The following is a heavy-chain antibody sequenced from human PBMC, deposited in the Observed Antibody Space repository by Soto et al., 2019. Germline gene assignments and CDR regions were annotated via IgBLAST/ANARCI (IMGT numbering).Heavy chain of an antibody. V-gene: IGHV4-34*01. CDR3: ALWTGYYTGSPQIDY. CDR2: INHSGST. Sequence: QVQLQQWGAGLLKPSETLSLTCAVYGGSFSGYYWSWIRQPPGKGLEWIGEINHSGSTNYNPSLKSRVTISVDTSKNQVSLKLSSVTAADTAVYYCALWTGYYTGSPQIDYWGQGTLVTVSS. CDR1: GGSFSGYY. J-gene: IGHJ4*02. D-gene: IGHD3-3*01.